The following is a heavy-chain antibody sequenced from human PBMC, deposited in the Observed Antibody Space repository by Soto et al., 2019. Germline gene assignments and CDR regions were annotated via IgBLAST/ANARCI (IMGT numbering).Heavy chain of an antibody. Sequence: SETLSLTCTVSGGSISSYYWSWIRQPPGKGLEWIGYIYYSGSTNYNPSLKSRVTISVDTSKNQFSLKLSSVTAADTAVYYCARGKWEWELLGFHYYGMDVWGQGTTVTVSS. CDR3: ARGKWEWELLGFHYYGMDV. CDR2: IYYSGST. D-gene: IGHD1-26*01. J-gene: IGHJ6*02. V-gene: IGHV4-59*01. CDR1: GGSISSYY.